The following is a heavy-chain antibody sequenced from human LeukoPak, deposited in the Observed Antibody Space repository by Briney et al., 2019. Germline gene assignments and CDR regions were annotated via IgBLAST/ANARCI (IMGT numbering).Heavy chain of an antibody. D-gene: IGHD6-13*01. CDR3: ARAPLIAAAGIRFDP. Sequence: ADSVKGRFTISRDNAKNSLYLQMNSLRAEDTAVYYCARAPLIAAAGIRFDPWGQGTLVTVSS. J-gene: IGHJ5*02. V-gene: IGHV3-20*03.